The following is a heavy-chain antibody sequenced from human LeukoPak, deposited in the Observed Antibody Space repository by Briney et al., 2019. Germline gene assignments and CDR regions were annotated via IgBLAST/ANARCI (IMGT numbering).Heavy chain of an antibody. CDR2: ISWNSGSI. J-gene: IGHJ4*02. Sequence: GGSLRLSCAASGFTFDDYAMHLVRQAPGKGLEWVSGISWNSGSIGYADSVKGRFTISRDNAKNSLYLQMNSLRAEDTALYYCAKDKDGEGYFDYWGQGTLVTVSS. V-gene: IGHV3-9*01. CDR1: GFTFDDYA. CDR3: AKDKDGEGYFDY. D-gene: IGHD4-17*01.